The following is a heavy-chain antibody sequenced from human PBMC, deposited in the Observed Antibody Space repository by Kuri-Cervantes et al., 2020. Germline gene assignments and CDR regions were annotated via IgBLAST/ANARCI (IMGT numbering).Heavy chain of an antibody. Sequence: SETLSLTCAVYGGSFSGYYWSWIRQPPGKGLEWIGEINHSGSTNYNPSLKSRVTISVDTSKNQFSLKLSSVTAADTAVYYCASGSAAIPIDYWGQGTLVTVSS. V-gene: IGHV4-34*01. D-gene: IGHD2-2*01. CDR1: GGSFSGYY. CDR2: INHSGST. J-gene: IGHJ4*02. CDR3: ASGSAAIPIDY.